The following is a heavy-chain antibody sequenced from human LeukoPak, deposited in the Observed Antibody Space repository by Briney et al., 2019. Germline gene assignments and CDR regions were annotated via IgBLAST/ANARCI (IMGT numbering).Heavy chain of an antibody. V-gene: IGHV1-2*02. CDR3: ARGLGGRSYDFWSGYQDYGMDV. CDR1: GYTFTDYY. Sequence: GASVKVSCKTSGYTFTDYYMHWVRQAPGQGLEWMGWINPNSGGTNYAQKFQGRVTTTRNTSISTAYMELSSLRSEDTAVYYCARGLGGRSYDFWSGYQDYGMDVWGQGTTVTVSS. D-gene: IGHD3-3*01. J-gene: IGHJ6*02. CDR2: INPNSGGT.